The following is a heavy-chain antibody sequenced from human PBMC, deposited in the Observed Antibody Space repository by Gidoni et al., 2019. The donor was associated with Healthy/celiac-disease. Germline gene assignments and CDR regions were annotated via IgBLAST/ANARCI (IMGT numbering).Heavy chain of an antibody. CDR2: IYSGGST. V-gene: IGHV3-66*01. CDR1: GFPVSSNY. CDR3: ARVGSDCSSTSCYTAAFDI. D-gene: IGHD2-2*02. Sequence: EVQLVESGGGLVQPGGSLRLSCAASGFPVSSNYMSWVRQAPGKGLEWVSVIYSGGSTYSADSVKGRFTISRDNSKNTLYLQMNSLRAEDTAVYYCARVGSDCSSTSCYTAAFDIWGQGTMVTVSS. J-gene: IGHJ3*02.